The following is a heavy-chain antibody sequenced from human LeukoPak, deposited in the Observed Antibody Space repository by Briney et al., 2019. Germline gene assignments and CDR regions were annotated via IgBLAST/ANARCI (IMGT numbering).Heavy chain of an antibody. CDR2: ISSSSSYM. J-gene: IGHJ5*02. Sequence: GGSLRLSCAASGFTFSDYSMNWVRQAPGEGLEWVSSISSSSSYMYYADSVKGRFTISRDNAKNSLYLQMNSLRAEDTAVYYCARDCPYDSSGYYFPWFDPWGQGTLVTVSS. D-gene: IGHD3-22*01. CDR1: GFTFSDYS. V-gene: IGHV3-21*04. CDR3: ARDCPYDSSGYYFPWFDP.